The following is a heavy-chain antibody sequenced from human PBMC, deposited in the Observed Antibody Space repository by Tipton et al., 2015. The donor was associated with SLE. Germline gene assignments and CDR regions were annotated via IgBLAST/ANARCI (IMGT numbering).Heavy chain of an antibody. CDR2: IYSGGST. J-gene: IGHJ6*03. V-gene: IGHV3-66*02. D-gene: IGHD2-2*02. CDR1: GFTVSSNY. CDR3: ASRYCSSTSCYSLGYYYYYMDV. Sequence: SLRLSCAASGFTVSSNYMSWVRQAPGKGLEWVSVIYSGGSTYYADPVKGRFTISRDNSKNTLYLQMNSLRAEDTAVYYCASRYCSSTSCYSLGYYYYYMDVWGKGTTVTVSS.